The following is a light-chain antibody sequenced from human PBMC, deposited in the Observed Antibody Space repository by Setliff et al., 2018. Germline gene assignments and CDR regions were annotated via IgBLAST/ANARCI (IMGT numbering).Light chain of an antibody. J-gene: IGLJ1*01. V-gene: IGLV2-14*01. CDR3: SSYTSSSLYA. Sequence: QSALAQPASVSGSPGQSITISCTGTSSDVGGYNYVSWYQQHPGKAPKLMIYDVSKRPSGVSNRFSGSKSGNTASLTISGLQAEDEADYYCSSYTSSSLYAFGTGTKVTVL. CDR2: DVS. CDR1: SSDVGGYNY.